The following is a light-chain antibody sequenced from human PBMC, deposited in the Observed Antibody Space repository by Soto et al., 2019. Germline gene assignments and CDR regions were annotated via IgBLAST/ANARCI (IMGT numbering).Light chain of an antibody. V-gene: IGKV3-11*01. CDR3: QQRSIWPLT. Sequence: EIVLTQSPATLSLSPGERATLSCRASQSVTTYLAWYQQKPGQAPRLLINDASNRATGIPARFSGSGSGTDFTLTISSLEAEDFAVYYCQQRSIWPLTFGGGTKVDIK. J-gene: IGKJ4*01. CDR1: QSVTTY. CDR2: DAS.